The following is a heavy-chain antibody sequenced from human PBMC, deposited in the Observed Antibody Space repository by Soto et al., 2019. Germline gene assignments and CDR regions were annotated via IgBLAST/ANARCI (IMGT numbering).Heavy chain of an antibody. V-gene: IGHV3-30*03. J-gene: IGHJ4*02. CDR1: GFSFSSYG. CDR3: VAGQYFFDY. D-gene: IGHD6-19*01. Sequence: QVQLVESGGGVVQPGRSLRLSCAASGFSFSSYGMQWVRQAPGKGSEWVAVISYDGSNKYYADSVKDRFTISRDNSKKTLYLQMNSLRADATAVYFCVAGQYFFDYCGQGTLVTVSS. CDR2: ISYDGSNK.